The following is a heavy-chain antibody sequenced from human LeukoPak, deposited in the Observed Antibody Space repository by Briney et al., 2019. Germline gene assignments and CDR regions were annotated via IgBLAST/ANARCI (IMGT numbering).Heavy chain of an antibody. J-gene: IGHJ5*02. CDR1: GYTFTSYA. V-gene: IGHV1-3*01. D-gene: IGHD6-19*01. Sequence: ASVTVSCKASGYTFTSYAMHWVRQAPGERLEWMGWISAANGNTQYSQKFQGRVTITRDTSASTAYMELSSLRSEDTAVYYCVRGAPIRVAVAATFDPWGQGTLVTVPS. CDR3: VRGAPIRVAVAATFDP. CDR2: ISAANGNT.